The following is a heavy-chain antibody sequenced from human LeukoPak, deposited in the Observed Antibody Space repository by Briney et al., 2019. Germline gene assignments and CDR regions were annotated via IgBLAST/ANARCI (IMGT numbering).Heavy chain of an antibody. Sequence: SETLSLTCTVSDDSISSYYWSWIRQPPGKGLEWIGYIYYSGSTNYNPSLKSRVTISVDTSKNQFSLKLSSATAADTAVYYCARHLYSSSFDYWGQGTLVTVSS. CDR1: DDSISSYY. J-gene: IGHJ4*02. D-gene: IGHD6-13*01. CDR2: IYYSGST. CDR3: ARHLYSSSFDY. V-gene: IGHV4-59*08.